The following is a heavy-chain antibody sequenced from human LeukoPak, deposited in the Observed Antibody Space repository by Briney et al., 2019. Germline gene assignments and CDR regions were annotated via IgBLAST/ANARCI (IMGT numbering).Heavy chain of an antibody. D-gene: IGHD4-17*01. CDR3: ARGRWTATETTYYLDY. CDR2: INAGNGKT. V-gene: IGHV1-3*01. J-gene: IGHJ4*02. CDR1: GYSFSDYA. Sequence: GASVKVSCKASGYSFSDYAIHWVRRAPGQRLEWMGWINAGNGKTKYSQNFQGRVTITRDRSASTAYMELSSLRSEDTSVYYCARGRWTATETTYYLDYWGQGTLVTVSS.